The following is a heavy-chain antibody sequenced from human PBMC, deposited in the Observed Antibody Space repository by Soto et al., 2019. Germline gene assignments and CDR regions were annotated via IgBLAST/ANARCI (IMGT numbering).Heavy chain of an antibody. V-gene: IGHV3-23*01. CDR1: GFTFSSYA. Sequence: PVGSLRLSCGASGFTFSSYAMSWVRQAPGKGLEWVSTISGSGGSTYYADSLKGRFTISRDNSKNTLFLQMSSQRAEDTAVYYCAKEAVSGWYYFDYWGPGTLVTVSS. CDR3: AKEAVSGWYYFDY. CDR2: ISGSGGST. D-gene: IGHD6-19*01. J-gene: IGHJ4*02.